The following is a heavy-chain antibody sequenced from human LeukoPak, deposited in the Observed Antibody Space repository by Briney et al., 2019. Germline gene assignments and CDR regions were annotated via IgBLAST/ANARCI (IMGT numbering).Heavy chain of an antibody. V-gene: IGHV3-30*18. J-gene: IGHJ4*02. CDR3: AKETYSTSWQLDS. D-gene: IGHD2-2*01. Sequence: GRSLRLSCAASGFAFSSYGVHWVRLAPGKGLEWVAVISYDGSTEYYIDSVKGRFTISRDNSKNTLYLQMNSLRAEDTAVYYCAKETYSTSWQLDSWGQGTLVTVSS. CDR1: GFAFSSYG. CDR2: ISYDGSTE.